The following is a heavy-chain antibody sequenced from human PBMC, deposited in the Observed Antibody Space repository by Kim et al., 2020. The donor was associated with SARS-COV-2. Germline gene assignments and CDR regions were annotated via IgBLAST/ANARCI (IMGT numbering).Heavy chain of an antibody. J-gene: IGHJ4*02. CDR3: ARDLFYQPYYFDY. V-gene: IGHV4-31*03. D-gene: IGHD2-2*01. Sequence: SETLSLTCTVSGGSISSGGYYWSWIRQHPGKGLEWIGYIYYSGSTYYNPSLKSRVTISVDTSKNQFSLKLSSVTAADTAVYYCARDLFYQPYYFDYWGQGTLVTVSS. CDR1: GGSISSGGYY. CDR2: IYYSGST.